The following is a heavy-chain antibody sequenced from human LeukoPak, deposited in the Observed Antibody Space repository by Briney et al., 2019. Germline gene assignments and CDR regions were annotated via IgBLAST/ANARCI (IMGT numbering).Heavy chain of an antibody. D-gene: IGHD6-13*01. CDR1: GFTFSSYS. V-gene: IGHV3-21*01. CDR2: ISSSSYI. J-gene: IGHJ4*02. CDR3: ARDQFGGSSWYEGY. Sequence: KSGGSLRPSCAASGFTFSSYSMNWVRQAPGKGLEWVSSISSSSYIYYADSVKGRFTISRDNAKNSLYLQMNSLRAEDTAVYYCARDQFGGSSWYEGYWGQGTLVTVSS.